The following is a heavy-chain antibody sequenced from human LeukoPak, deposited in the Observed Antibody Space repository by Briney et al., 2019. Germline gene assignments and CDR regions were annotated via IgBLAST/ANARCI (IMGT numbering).Heavy chain of an antibody. CDR1: GYTFTGYY. V-gene: IGHV1-2*02. CDR3: ARDGRYSSSWTEPNY. Sequence: ASVKVSCKASGYTFTGYYMHWVRQAPGQGLEWMGWINPNSGGTNYAQKFQGRVTITRDTSISTAYMELSRLRSDDTAVYYCARDGRYSSSWTEPNYWGQGTLVTVSS. CDR2: INPNSGGT. J-gene: IGHJ4*02. D-gene: IGHD6-13*01.